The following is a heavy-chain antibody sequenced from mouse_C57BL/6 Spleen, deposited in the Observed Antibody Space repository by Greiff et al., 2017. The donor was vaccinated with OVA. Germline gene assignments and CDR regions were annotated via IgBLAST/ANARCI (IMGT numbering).Heavy chain of an antibody. CDR3: ARSGYYDYDDGWYFDV. V-gene: IGHV1-53*01. CDR2: INPSNGGT. Sequence: QVQLQQPGTELLKPGASVKLSCKASGYTFTSYWMHWVKQRPGQGLEWIGNINPSNGGTNYNEKFKSKATLTVDKSSSTAYMQLSSLTSEDSAVYYCARSGYYDYDDGWYFDVWGTGTTVTVSS. CDR1: GYTFTSYW. J-gene: IGHJ1*03. D-gene: IGHD2-4*01.